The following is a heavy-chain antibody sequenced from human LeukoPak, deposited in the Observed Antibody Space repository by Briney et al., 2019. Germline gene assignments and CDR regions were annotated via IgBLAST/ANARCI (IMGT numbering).Heavy chain of an antibody. Sequence: GGSLRLSCAVSGFTFSTHAMSWVRQGPGKGLEWVSGFSGNGDTTYYADSVKGRFSISRDNSKNTLYMQMNSLRAEDTAVYYCAKIFGGSYDHHLDYWGQGTLVTVSS. D-gene: IGHD1-26*01. CDR1: GFTFSTHA. CDR3: AKIFGGSYDHHLDY. J-gene: IGHJ4*02. CDR2: FSGNGDTT. V-gene: IGHV3-23*01.